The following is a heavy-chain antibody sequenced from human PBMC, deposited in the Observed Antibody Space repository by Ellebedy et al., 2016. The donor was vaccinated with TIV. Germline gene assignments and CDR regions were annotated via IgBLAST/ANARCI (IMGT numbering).Heavy chain of an antibody. D-gene: IGHD3-10*02. J-gene: IGHJ4*02. Sequence: GGSLRLSXAASGFTFPNAWMSWVRQAPGKGLEWVGRIKSKTDGGTTDYAAPVKGRFTISRDDSENTLYLQMNNLRTEDTAVYFCTTLVRGGFGFFDYWGQGTLVTVFS. CDR2: IKSKTDGGTT. CDR1: GFTFPNAW. V-gene: IGHV3-15*01. CDR3: TTLVRGGFGFFDY.